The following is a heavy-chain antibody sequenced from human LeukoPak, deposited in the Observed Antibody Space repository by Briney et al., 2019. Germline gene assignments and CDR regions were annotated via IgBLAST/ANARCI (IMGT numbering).Heavy chain of an antibody. CDR1: GGSISSYY. J-gene: IGHJ3*02. CDR3: ARGFDAHNAFDI. Sequence: PSETLSLTCTVSGGSISSYYWSWIRQPPGKGLEWIGEINHSGSTNYNPSLKSRVTISVDTSKNQFSLKLTSVTAADTAVYYCARGFDAHNAFDIWGQGTMVTVSS. CDR2: INHSGST. D-gene: IGHD3-9*01. V-gene: IGHV4-34*01.